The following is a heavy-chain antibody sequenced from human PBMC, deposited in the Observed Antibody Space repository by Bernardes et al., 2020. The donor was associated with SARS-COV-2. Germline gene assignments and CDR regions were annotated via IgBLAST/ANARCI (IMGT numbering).Heavy chain of an antibody. V-gene: IGHV3-48*01. D-gene: IGHD2-2*01. CDR1: GFTFSSSS. CDR2: ISSSSSTI. Sequence: GGSLRLSCAASGFTFSSSSMNWVRQAPGKGLEWVSYISSSSSTIYYADSVKGRFTISRDNAKNSLYLQMNSLRAEDTAVYYCARDCSSTSCYRYFDLWGRGTLVTVSS. CDR3: ARDCSSTSCYRYFDL. J-gene: IGHJ2*01.